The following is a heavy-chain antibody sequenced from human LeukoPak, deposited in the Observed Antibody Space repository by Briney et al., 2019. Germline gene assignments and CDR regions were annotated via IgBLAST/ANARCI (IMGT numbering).Heavy chain of an antibody. CDR3: ARVVLTSYYIDY. CDR2: VYYSGNT. J-gene: IGHJ4*02. V-gene: IGHV4-30-4*08. CDR1: GGSISSGDYY. D-gene: IGHD1-26*01. Sequence: SQTLSLTCTVSGGSISSGDYYWSWIRQPPGKGLEWIGYVYYSGNTYCNPSLKSRVTISVDTSENQFSLKLSSVTAADTAVYYCARVVLTSYYIDYWGQGTLVTVSS.